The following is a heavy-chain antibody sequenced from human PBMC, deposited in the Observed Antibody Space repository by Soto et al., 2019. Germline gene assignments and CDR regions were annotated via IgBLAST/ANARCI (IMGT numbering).Heavy chain of an antibody. J-gene: IGHJ4*02. V-gene: IGHV3-74*01. CDR3: ARGAFGAYYFDY. CDR2: INTDGTTT. CDR1: GFTFSSYW. Sequence: GGSLRLSCEASGFTFSSYWIHWVRQAPGEGLVWVSRINTDGTTTNYADSVKGRFAISRDNARNTVHLQMNSLTAEDTAVYYCARGAFGAYYFDYWGQGTLVTVSS. D-gene: IGHD3-3*01.